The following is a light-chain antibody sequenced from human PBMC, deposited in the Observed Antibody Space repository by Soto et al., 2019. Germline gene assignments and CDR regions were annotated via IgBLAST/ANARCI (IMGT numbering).Light chain of an antibody. CDR2: GAS. CDR3: HQYGASHT. Sequence: EIVLTQSPGTLSLSPGERATLSCRASQSVSNSYLAWYQHKPGQSPRLLIYGASKRATGIPDRFSGSGSGTDFTLTIGRLQPEDFALYFCHQYGASHTFGQGTKLEIK. V-gene: IGKV3-20*01. CDR1: QSVSNSY. J-gene: IGKJ2*01.